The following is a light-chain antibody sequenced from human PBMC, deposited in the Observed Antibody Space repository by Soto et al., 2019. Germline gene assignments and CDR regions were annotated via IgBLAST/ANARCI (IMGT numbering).Light chain of an antibody. J-gene: IGKJ5*01. CDR3: QQYNNWPPGIT. CDR2: GAS. V-gene: IGKV3-15*01. CDR1: QSVSSN. Sequence: EILMTQSPATLSVSPGERATLSCRASQSVSSNLAWYQQKPGQAPRLLIHGASTRATGIPARFSGSGSGTEFTLTISSLQSEDFAVYYCQQYNNWPPGITFGQGTRLDIK.